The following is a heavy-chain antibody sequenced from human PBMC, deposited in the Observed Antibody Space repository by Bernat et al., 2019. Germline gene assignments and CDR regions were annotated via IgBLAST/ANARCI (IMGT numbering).Heavy chain of an antibody. D-gene: IGHD3-10*01. CDR2: ISSSSSYI. J-gene: IGHJ5*02. Sequence: EVQLVEFGGGLVKPGGSLRPSCVASGFTFSSYSLNWVRQAPGKGLEWVSSISSSSSYIYYADSVKGRFTISRDNAKNSLYLNMISLRAEDTAVYYCASLMVRGSNWFDHWGQGTLVTVSS. CDR3: ASLMVRGSNWFDH. V-gene: IGHV3-21*01. CDR1: GFTFSSYS.